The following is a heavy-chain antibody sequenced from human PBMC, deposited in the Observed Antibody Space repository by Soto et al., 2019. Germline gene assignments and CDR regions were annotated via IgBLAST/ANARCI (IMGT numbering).Heavy chain of an antibody. D-gene: IGHD3-3*01. CDR2: IYYTGTT. CDR3: ASFTIYGFDY. Sequence: SDTLSLTCPVSGGSIRGGGYFWSWIRQHPGKGLESIGYIYYTGTTYYNPSLKSRLTMSEVTSKNQFSLKLSSVTAADTAVYYCASFTIYGFDYWGQGTLVTVSS. J-gene: IGHJ4*02. CDR1: GGSIRGGGYF. V-gene: IGHV4-31*03.